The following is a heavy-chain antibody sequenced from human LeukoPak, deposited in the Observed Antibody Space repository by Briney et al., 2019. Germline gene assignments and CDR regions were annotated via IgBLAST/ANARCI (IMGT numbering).Heavy chain of an antibody. CDR2: INPNSGGT. J-gene: IGHJ4*02. CDR3: ARVLVRGVPSLGY. V-gene: IGHV1-2*02. Sequence: ASVKVSCKASGGTFSSYAISWVRQAPGQGLEWMGWINPNSGGTNYAQKFQGRVTMTRDTSISTAYMELSRLRSDDTAVYYCARVLVRGVPSLGYWGQGTLVTVSS. D-gene: IGHD3-10*01. CDR1: GGTFSSYA.